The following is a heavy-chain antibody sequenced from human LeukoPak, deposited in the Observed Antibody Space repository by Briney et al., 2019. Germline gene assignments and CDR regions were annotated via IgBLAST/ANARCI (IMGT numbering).Heavy chain of an antibody. Sequence: GESLKISCNGSGYXFTSYWICWVRQMPGKGLEWMGIIYPGDSDTRYSPSFQGQVTISADKSITTAYLQWNSLKASDTAMYYCARLGDTAMVDFFDHWGQGTLVTVSS. CDR2: IYPGDSDT. CDR1: GYXFTSYW. V-gene: IGHV5-51*01. CDR3: ARLGDTAMVDFFDH. D-gene: IGHD5-18*01. J-gene: IGHJ4*02.